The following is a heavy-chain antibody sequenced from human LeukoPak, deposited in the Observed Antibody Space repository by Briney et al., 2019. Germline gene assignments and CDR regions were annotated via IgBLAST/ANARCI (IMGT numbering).Heavy chain of an antibody. CDR3: ARGGGTLLPLLWFGELLMRGNY. D-gene: IGHD3-10*01. J-gene: IGHJ4*02. CDR2: INPSGGST. V-gene: IGHV1-46*01. CDR1: GYTFTSYY. Sequence: ASVKVSCKASGYTFTSYYMHWVRQAPGQGLEWMGIINPSGGSTSYAQKFQGRVTMTRDTSTSTVYMELSSLRSEDTAVYYCARGGGTLLPLLWFGELLMRGNYWGQRTLVTVSS.